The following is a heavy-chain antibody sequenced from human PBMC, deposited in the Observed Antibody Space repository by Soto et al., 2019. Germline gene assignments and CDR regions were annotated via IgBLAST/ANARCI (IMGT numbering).Heavy chain of an antibody. CDR2: IWYDGSSK. Sequence: QVQLVESGGGVVQPGRSLRLACAASGFTFSSYVMHWVRQAPGEGLEWVALIWYDGSSKYYADSVKGRFSISRDNSKNXXYLQMNSLRDEDTAVYYCTRQYTYGQNYYYYSMDVWGQGTTVTVSS. CDR1: GFTFSSYV. V-gene: IGHV3-33*01. J-gene: IGHJ6*02. CDR3: TRQYTYGQNYYYYSMDV. D-gene: IGHD5-18*01.